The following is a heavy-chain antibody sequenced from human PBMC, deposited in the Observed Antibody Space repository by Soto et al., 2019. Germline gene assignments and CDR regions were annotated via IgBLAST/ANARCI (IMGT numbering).Heavy chain of an antibody. CDR2: IKQDGSEK. D-gene: IGHD6-13*01. Sequence: GGSLRLSCAASGFTFRSYWMSWVRQAPGKGLEWVANIKQDGSEKYYVDSVKGRFTISRDNAKNSLYLQMNGLRAEDTAVYYCARDKAQQLAPLDAFDIWGQGTMVTVSS. J-gene: IGHJ3*02. CDR1: GFTFRSYW. V-gene: IGHV3-7*03. CDR3: ARDKAQQLAPLDAFDI.